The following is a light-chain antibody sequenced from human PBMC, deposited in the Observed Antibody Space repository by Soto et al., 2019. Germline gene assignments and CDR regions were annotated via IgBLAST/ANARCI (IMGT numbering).Light chain of an antibody. J-gene: IGKJ3*01. CDR3: QQYGRSPFT. CDR1: QSVSSSY. CDR2: GAS. V-gene: IGKV3-20*01. Sequence: IVLTQAPGTLSLSPGERATLSCRASQSVSSSYLAWYQQKPGQAPRLLIYGASSRATGIPGRFSGSGSGTDLTLIISRLEPEDFAVYYCQQYGRSPFTFGPGTTVDIK.